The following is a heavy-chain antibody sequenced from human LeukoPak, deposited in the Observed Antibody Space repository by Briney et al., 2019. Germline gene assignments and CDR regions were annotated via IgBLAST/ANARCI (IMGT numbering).Heavy chain of an antibody. J-gene: IGHJ6*03. V-gene: IGHV4-4*09. D-gene: IGHD4-11*01. CDR3: ARMTTVTYYYMDV. Sequence: SETLSLTCTVSGGSISSYYWSWIRQPPGKGLEWIGYIYTSGSTNYNPSLKSRVTISVDTSKNQFSLKLSSVTAADTAVYYCARMTTVTYYYMDVWGKGTTVTVSS. CDR2: IYTSGST. CDR1: GGSISSYY.